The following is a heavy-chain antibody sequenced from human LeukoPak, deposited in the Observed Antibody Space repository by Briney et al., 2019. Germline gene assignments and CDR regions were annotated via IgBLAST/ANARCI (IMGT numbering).Heavy chain of an antibody. Sequence: PGGSLRLSCAASGFTLTTNYMSWVRQAPGKGVEWVALIYTSGHTYYPESVKGRFTISRDNSNNTLFLQMNSLRGDDTAMYYCARDGGGGYSYGEFWYFDLWGRGTLVTVSS. J-gene: IGHJ2*01. D-gene: IGHD5-18*01. CDR2: IYTSGHT. V-gene: IGHV3-53*01. CDR1: GFTLTTNY. CDR3: ARDGGGGYSYGEFWYFDL.